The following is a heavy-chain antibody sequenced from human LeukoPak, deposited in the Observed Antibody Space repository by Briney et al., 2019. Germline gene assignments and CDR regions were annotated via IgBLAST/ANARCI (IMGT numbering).Heavy chain of an antibody. CDR3: ARISDSRVDTAMVTHDY. Sequence: ASVKVSCKASGGTFSSYAISWVRQAPGQGLEWVGGIIPIFGTANYAQKFQGRVTITADKSTSTAYMELSSLRSEDTAVYYCARISDSRVDTAMVTHDYWGQGTLVTVSS. J-gene: IGHJ4*02. D-gene: IGHD5-18*01. V-gene: IGHV1-69*06. CDR2: IIPIFGTA. CDR1: GGTFSSYA.